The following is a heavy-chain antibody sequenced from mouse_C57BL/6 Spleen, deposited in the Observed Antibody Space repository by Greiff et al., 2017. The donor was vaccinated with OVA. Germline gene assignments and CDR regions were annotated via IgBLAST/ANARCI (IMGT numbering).Heavy chain of an antibody. CDR1: GFTFSDYG. J-gene: IGHJ2*01. CDR3: ARSYYGSSDY. CDR2: ISSGRSTI. Sequence: EVKLMESGGGLVKPGGSLKLSCAASGFTFSDYGMHWVRQAPEEGLEWVAYISSGRSTIYYADTVKGRFTISRDNAKNTLFLQMTSLRSEDTAMYYCARSYYGSSDYWGQGTTLTVSS. D-gene: IGHD1-1*01. V-gene: IGHV5-17*01.